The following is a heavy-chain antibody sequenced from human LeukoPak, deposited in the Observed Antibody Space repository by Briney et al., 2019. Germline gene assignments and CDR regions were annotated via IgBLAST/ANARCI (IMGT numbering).Heavy chain of an antibody. CDR2: IYPGDSDT. CDR1: GYTFTSQW. J-gene: IGHJ3*02. CDR3: ARQLPGVSSAFDI. V-gene: IGHV5-51*01. D-gene: IGHD5/OR15-5a*01. Sequence: GESLKISCKGSGYTFTSQWIGWVRQMPGKGLEWMGIIYPGDSDTRYSPSFQGQVTISADKSISTAYLQWSSLKASDSAMYYCARQLPGVSSAFDIWGQGTMVITVSS.